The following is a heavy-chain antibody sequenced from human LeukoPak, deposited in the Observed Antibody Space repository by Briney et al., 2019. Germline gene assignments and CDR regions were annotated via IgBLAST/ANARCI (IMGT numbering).Heavy chain of an antibody. Sequence: SVKVSCKASGGTFSSYAISWVRQAPGQGLEWMGRIIPIFGIANYAQKFQGRVTITADKSTSTAYMELSSLRSEDTAVYYRARGGSRDGYNYDCWGQGTLVTVSS. CDR1: GGTFSSYA. D-gene: IGHD5-24*01. CDR2: IIPIFGIA. V-gene: IGHV1-69*04. J-gene: IGHJ4*02. CDR3: ARGGSRDGYNYDC.